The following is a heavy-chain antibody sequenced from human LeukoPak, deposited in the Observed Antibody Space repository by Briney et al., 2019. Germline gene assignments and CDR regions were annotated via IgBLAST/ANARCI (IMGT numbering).Heavy chain of an antibody. D-gene: IGHD3-3*01. CDR3: ARPGAIFGVVIPYDAFDI. CDR1: GYSFTSYW. CDR2: IYPGDSDT. J-gene: IGHJ3*02. Sequence: GESLQISCEGSGYSFTSYWIGWARPMPGKRLGWMGIIYPGDSDTRYSPSFQGQVTISADQSISTAYLQWSSLKASDTAMYYCARPGAIFGVVIPYDAFDIWGQGTMVTVSS. V-gene: IGHV5-51*01.